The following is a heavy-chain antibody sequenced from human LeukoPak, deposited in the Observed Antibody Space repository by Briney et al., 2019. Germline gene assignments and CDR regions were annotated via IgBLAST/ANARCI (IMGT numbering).Heavy chain of an antibody. D-gene: IGHD3-22*01. J-gene: IGHJ4*02. V-gene: IGHV3-11*04. CDR3: ARDFHRRVYDSSGYSPY. CDR2: ISSSVTTI. CDR1: GFTFRDYY. Sequence: GGSLRLSCAASGFTFRDYYMAWIRQAPGKGLEWVSYISSSVTTIYYSDSVRGRFTLSRDNAKNSLYLQMNSLRAEDTAVYYCARDFHRRVYDSSGYSPYWGQGTLVTVSS.